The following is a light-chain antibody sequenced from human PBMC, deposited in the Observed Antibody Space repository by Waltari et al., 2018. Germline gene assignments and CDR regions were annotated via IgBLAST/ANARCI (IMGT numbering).Light chain of an antibody. CDR2: DVS. CDR3: SSSTSRTALL. Sequence: QSALPQPASLSGSPGQSITISCTGTSSDIGSSNSVSWYQQHPGEAPQLMIYDVSVRPSGVSNRFSGSKSGNTASLTISGLQAEDEADYYCSSSTSRTALLFGGGTKLTVL. CDR1: SSDIGSSNS. J-gene: IGLJ2*01. V-gene: IGLV2-14*03.